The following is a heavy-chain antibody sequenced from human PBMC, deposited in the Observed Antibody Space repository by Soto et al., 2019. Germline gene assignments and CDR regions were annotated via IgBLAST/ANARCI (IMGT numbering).Heavy chain of an antibody. CDR2: TYHSGNP. CDR1: GDTISTGGYT. CDR3: TRLGGYYQALDS. V-gene: IGHV4-30-2*01. D-gene: IGHD3-22*01. J-gene: IGHJ4*02. Sequence: SETLSLTCDVSGDTISTGGYTWAWIRQPPGKALEWIGHTYHSGNPYYNPSLKNRVTISLDTPKNQFSLKMDSVTAADTAVYYCTRLGGYYQALDSWGQGILVTVSS.